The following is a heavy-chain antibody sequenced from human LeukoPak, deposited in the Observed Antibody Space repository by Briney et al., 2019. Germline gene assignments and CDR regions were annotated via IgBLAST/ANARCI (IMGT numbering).Heavy chain of an antibody. CDR1: GLAFRSYA. V-gene: IGHV3-23*01. D-gene: IGHD3-16*01. J-gene: IGHJ4*02. CDR3: ADYVVAGVRSSSH. Sequence: GGSLRLSCVASGLAFRSYAMNWVRQAPGKGLEWVSTISVSSGTFYADSVKGRFTTSRDNSMNTLYLQMTGLRADDTAEYYCADYVVAGVRSSSHWGQGTLVTVSS. CDR2: ISVSSGT.